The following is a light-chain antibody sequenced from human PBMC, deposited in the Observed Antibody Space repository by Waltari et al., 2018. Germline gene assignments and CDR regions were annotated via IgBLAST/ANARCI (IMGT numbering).Light chain of an antibody. J-gene: IGKJ3*01. Sequence: DIVMTQSPTSLAVSVGERHPITCKSNQSVFYHSNNKNYLAWYQQKPGQPPKLLIYWASTRESGVPDRFSGSGSGADFTLTISSLEAEDVAVYYCQQYDSSPFTFGPGTKVEIK. CDR1: QSVFYHSNNKNY. V-gene: IGKV4-1*01. CDR2: WAS. CDR3: QQYDSSPFT.